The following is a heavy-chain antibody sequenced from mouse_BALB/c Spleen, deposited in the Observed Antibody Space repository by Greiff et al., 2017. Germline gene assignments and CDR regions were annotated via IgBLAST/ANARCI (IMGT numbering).Heavy chain of an antibody. CDR2: ISSGSSTI. CDR3: ARRRGSYAMDY. Sequence: EVKVVESGGGLVQPGGSRKLSCAASGFTFSSFGMHWVRQAPEKGLEWVAYISSGSSTIYYADTVKGRFTISRDNPKNTLFLQMTSLRSEDTAMYYCARRRGSYAMDYWGQGTSVTVSS. V-gene: IGHV5-17*02. J-gene: IGHJ4*01. CDR1: GFTFSSFG.